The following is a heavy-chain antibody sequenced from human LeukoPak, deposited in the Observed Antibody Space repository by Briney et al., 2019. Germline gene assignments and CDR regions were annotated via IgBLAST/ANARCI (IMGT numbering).Heavy chain of an antibody. V-gene: IGHV5-51*01. CDR1: GYNFTTYW. D-gene: IGHD5-24*01. Sequence: HGESLKISCKGSGYNFTTYWIGWVRQMRGKGLECMGIIYPGDCDTRYSPSFQGQVTISADKSISTAYLQWSSLKASDTAMYYCARQRDGCNSVDYWGQGTLVAVSS. CDR2: IYPGDCDT. CDR3: ARQRDGCNSVDY. J-gene: IGHJ4*02.